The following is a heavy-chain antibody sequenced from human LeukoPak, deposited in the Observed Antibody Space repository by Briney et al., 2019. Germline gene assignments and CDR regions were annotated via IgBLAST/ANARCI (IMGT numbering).Heavy chain of an antibody. Sequence: SETLSLTCTVSGGSISSGDYYWSWIRQPPGKGLEWIGYIYYSGSTYYNPSLKSRVTISVDTSKNQFSLKLSSVTAADTAVYYCARGSGGNSGLHYYYGMDVWGQGTLVTVSS. CDR2: IYYSGST. CDR1: GGSISSGDYY. CDR3: ARGSGGNSGLHYYYGMDV. J-gene: IGHJ6*02. D-gene: IGHD4-23*01. V-gene: IGHV4-30-4*01.